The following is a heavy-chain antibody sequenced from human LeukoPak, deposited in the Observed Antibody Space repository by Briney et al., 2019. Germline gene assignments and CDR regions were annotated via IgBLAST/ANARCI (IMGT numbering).Heavy chain of an antibody. CDR3: AREGSLEYYFDY. CDR2: ISSSSSYI. D-gene: IGHD3-10*01. CDR1: GFTFSSYS. V-gene: IGHV3-21*01. J-gene: IGHJ4*02. Sequence: PGGSLRLSCAASGFTFSSYSMNWVRQAPGKGLEWVSSISSSSSYIYYADSVKGRFTISRDNAKNTLYLQMNGLRAEDTAVYYCAREGSLEYYFDYWGRGTLVTVSS.